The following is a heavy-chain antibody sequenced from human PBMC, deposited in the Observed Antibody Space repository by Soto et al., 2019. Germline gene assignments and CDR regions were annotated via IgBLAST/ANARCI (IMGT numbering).Heavy chain of an antibody. J-gene: IGHJ6*02. CDR1: GFTFSSYG. CDR3: AKDQHGMYL. V-gene: IGHV3-30*18. CDR2: ISYDGSNK. Sequence: QVQLVESGGGVVQPGRSLRLSCAASGFTFSSYGMHWVRQAPGKGLEWVAVISYDGSNKYYADCVKGRVTISRDNSKNTPDLAMNSLRAEDTAVASCAKDQHGMYLWGQGTTVTVSS.